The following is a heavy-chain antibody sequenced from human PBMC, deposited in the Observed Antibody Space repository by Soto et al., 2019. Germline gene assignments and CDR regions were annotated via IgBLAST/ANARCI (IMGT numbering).Heavy chain of an antibody. J-gene: IGHJ4*02. CDR1: GGSFSGYY. D-gene: IGHD3-3*01. Sequence: SETLSLTCAVYGGSFSGYYWSWIRQPPGKGLEWIGEINHSGSTNYNPSLKSRVTISVDTSKNQFSLKLSSVTAADTAVYYCARGPPYYDFWSGYYTPRKFDYWGQGTLVT. CDR2: INHSGST. CDR3: ARGPPYYDFWSGYYTPRKFDY. V-gene: IGHV4-34*01.